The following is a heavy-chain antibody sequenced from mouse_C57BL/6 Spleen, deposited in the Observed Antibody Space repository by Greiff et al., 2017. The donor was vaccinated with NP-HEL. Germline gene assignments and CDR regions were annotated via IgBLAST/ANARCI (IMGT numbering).Heavy chain of an antibody. CDR2: ISSGSSTI. CDR3: ARAVHGNSFAY. CDR1: GFTFSDYG. J-gene: IGHJ3*01. V-gene: IGHV5-17*01. Sequence: EVHLVESGGGLVKPGGSLKLSCAASGFTFSDYGMHWVRQAPEKGLEWVAYISSGSSTIYYADTVKGRFTISRDNAKNTLFLQMTSLRSEDTAMYYCARAVHGNSFAYWGQGTLVTVSA. D-gene: IGHD2-1*01.